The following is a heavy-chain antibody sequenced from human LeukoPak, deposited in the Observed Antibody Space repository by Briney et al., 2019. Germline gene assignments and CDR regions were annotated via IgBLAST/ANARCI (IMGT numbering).Heavy chain of an antibody. Sequence: GGSLRLSCAVSGFTFSSYWMHWVRQAPGKGLVWVSRINGDSSSISYGDSVKGRFTISRDNADNTVYLQMNRLRVEDTAVYYCVRGQEVWELLPDDGFEIWGQGTMVTVSS. V-gene: IGHV3-74*01. J-gene: IGHJ3*02. CDR3: VRGQEVWELLPDDGFEI. CDR2: INGDSSSI. D-gene: IGHD1-26*01. CDR1: GFTFSSYW.